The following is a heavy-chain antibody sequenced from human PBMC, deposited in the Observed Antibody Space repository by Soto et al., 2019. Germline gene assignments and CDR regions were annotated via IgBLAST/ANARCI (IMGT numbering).Heavy chain of an antibody. Sequence: EVQLLESGGGLVQPGGSLRLSCAASGFTFSSYAMSWVRQAPGKGLEWVSAISGSGGSTYYADSVKGRFTISRDNFKNNLVLQMNHLRAEDKAGYYCAKSGHLLRFGGLYFDFLGPGTLVTVSS. CDR2: ISGSGGST. CDR3: AKSGHLLRFGGLYFDF. J-gene: IGHJ4*02. V-gene: IGHV3-23*01. CDR1: GFTFSSYA. D-gene: IGHD3-10*01.